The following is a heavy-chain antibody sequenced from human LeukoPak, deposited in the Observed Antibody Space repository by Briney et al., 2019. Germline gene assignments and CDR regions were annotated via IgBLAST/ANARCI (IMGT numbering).Heavy chain of an antibody. J-gene: IGHJ4*02. CDR1: GFTFSNAW. CDR3: ARGVASSGWYYFDY. Sequence: GGSLRLSCATSGFTFSNAWMNWVRQAPGKGLEWVGRIRSNSDGGTIDYAAPVKGRFTLSRDDSKTTLYLQMNSLQTEDTAVYYCARGVASSGWYYFDYWGQGTLVTVSS. D-gene: IGHD6-19*01. V-gene: IGHV3-15*07. CDR2: IRSNSDGGTI.